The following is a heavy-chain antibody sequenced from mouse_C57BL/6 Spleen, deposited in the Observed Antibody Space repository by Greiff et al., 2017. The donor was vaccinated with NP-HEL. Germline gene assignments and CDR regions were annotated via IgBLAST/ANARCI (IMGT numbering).Heavy chain of an antibody. CDR3: ALRRAMDY. V-gene: IGHV1-82*01. D-gene: IGHD1-1*01. CDR1: GYAFSSSW. Sequence: LQQSGPELVKPGASVKISCKASGYAFSSSWMNWVKQRPGKGLEWIGRIYPGDGDTNYNGKFKGKATLTADKSSSTAYMQLSSLTSEDSAVYFCALRRAMDYWGQGTSVTVSS. CDR2: IYPGDGDT. J-gene: IGHJ4*01.